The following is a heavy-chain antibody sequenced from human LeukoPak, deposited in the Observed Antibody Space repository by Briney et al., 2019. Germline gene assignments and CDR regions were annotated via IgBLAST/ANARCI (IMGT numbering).Heavy chain of an antibody. V-gene: IGHV3-30*04. CDR2: IANDGDDK. Sequence: GGSLRLSCAASGFTFSTYGLHWVRQAPGKGLEWVAVIANDGDDKHHADSVKGRFTISRDNSKNTLYLQMNSLRAEDTAVYYCARDKNIGAAVYYFDNWGQGTLVTVPS. J-gene: IGHJ4*02. CDR3: ARDKNIGAAVYYFDN. CDR1: GFTFSTYG. D-gene: IGHD6-13*01.